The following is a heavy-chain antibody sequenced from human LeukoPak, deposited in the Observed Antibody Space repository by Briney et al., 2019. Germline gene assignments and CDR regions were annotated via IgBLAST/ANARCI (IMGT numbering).Heavy chain of an antibody. D-gene: IGHD2-2*01. Sequence: SVKVSCKASGGTFSSYAISWVRQAPGQGLEWMGGIIPIFGTANYAQKFQGRVTITADESTSTAYMELRSLRSEDTAVYYCATSFRYCSSTSCRAFDIWGQGTMVTASS. CDR2: IIPIFGTA. CDR3: ATSFRYCSSTSCRAFDI. CDR1: GGTFSSYA. V-gene: IGHV1-69*13. J-gene: IGHJ3*02.